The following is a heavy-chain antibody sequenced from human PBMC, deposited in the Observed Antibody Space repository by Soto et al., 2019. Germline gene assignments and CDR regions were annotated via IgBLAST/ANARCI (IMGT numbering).Heavy chain of an antibody. V-gene: IGHV4-59*08. D-gene: IGHD1-1*01. Sequence: QLQLQESGPGLVKPSETLSLTCTVSGGSISGYYWSWIRQPPGKGLEWIAYIHYSGSSNSNPSLKRRVTISVDTSRNQFSLKLTSVTAADTAVYYCARHSNEYRKSLDYWGQGTLVTVSS. J-gene: IGHJ4*02. CDR2: IHYSGSS. CDR1: GGSISGYY. CDR3: ARHSNEYRKSLDY.